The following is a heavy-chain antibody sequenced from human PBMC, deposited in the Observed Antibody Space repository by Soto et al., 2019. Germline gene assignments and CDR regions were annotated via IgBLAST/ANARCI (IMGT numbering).Heavy chain of an antibody. D-gene: IGHD3-22*01. CDR3: ARVENDSAGYPKKWFDS. CDR2: IWYDGSNK. J-gene: IGHJ5*01. CDR1: GFTFSSYG. Sequence: GGSLRLSCAASGFTFSSYGMHWVRQAPGKGLEWVAVIWYDGSNKYYADSVKGRFTISSDASKNQLSLKVTSVTTADTAAYFCARVENDSAGYPKKWFDSWGRGTLVTVSS. V-gene: IGHV3-33*01.